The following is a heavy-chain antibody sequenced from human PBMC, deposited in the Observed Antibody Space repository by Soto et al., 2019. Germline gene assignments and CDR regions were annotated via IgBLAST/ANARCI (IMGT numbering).Heavy chain of an antibody. V-gene: IGHV4-39*01. CDR1: GDSISNSRFY. D-gene: IGHD3-22*01. CDR2: IYHTGNA. CDR3: ARDFFDSSDYTTNWFDP. J-gene: IGHJ5*02. Sequence: PSETLSLTCXVSGDSISNSRFYWAWIRQPPGEGLEWIGSIYHTGNAYYNPSLKSRVTISVDTSKNQFSLKLTSVTAADAALYYCARDFFDSSDYTTNWFDPWGQGTLVTVSS.